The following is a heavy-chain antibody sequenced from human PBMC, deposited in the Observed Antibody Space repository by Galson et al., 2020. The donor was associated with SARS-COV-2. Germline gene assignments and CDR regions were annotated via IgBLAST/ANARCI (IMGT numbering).Heavy chain of an antibody. CDR3: ARGPRRIEIVATPRTQCNWFDP. CDR2: INHSGST. V-gene: IGHV4-34*01. CDR1: GGSFSGYY. J-gene: IGHJ5*02. Sequence: SETLSLTCAVYGGSFSGYYWSWIRQPPGKGLEWIGEINHSGSTNYNPSLKSRVTISVDTSKNQFSLKLSSVTAAATAVYYCARGPRRIEIVATPRTQCNWFDPWGQGTLVTVCS. D-gene: IGHD5-12*01.